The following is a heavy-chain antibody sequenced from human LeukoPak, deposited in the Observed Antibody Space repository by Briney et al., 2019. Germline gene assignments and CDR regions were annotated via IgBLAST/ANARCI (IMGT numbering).Heavy chain of an antibody. CDR1: GGSISSYY. CDR3: ARDHRGCSSTSCYARGYYYYGRDV. D-gene: IGHD2-2*01. Sequence: SETLSLTCTVSGGSISSYYWSWIRQPPGKGLEWIGYIYYSGSTNYNPSLKSRVTISVDTSKNQFSLKLSSVTAADTAVYYCARDHRGCSSTSCYARGYYYYGRDVWGQGTTVTVSS. J-gene: IGHJ6*02. V-gene: IGHV4-59*01. CDR2: IYYSGST.